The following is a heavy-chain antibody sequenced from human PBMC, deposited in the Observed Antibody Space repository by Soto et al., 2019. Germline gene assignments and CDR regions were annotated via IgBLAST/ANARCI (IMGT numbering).Heavy chain of an antibody. J-gene: IGHJ3*02. Sequence: QITLKESGPTLVKPTQTLTLTCTFSGFSLSTSGVGVGWIRQPPGKALEWLALIYWDDDKRYSPSLKSRLTIXXDXSXXQVVLTLTNMDPVDTATYYCAHRYSGSRSRLAFDIWGQGTMVTVSS. V-gene: IGHV2-5*02. CDR3: AHRYSGSRSRLAFDI. D-gene: IGHD1-26*01. CDR2: IYWDDDK. CDR1: GFSLSTSGVG.